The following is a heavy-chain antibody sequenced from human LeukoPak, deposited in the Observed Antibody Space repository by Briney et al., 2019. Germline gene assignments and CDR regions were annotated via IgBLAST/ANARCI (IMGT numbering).Heavy chain of an antibody. Sequence: ASVKVSCKASGYTFTSYGISWVRQAPGKGLEWVSGISGTGGSTDYADSVKGRFTISRDNSKNTLYLQMNSLRADDTAVYYCAKSPGYGDYVGYHFDYWGQGTLVTVSS. CDR1: GYTFTSYG. J-gene: IGHJ4*02. CDR3: AKSPGYGDYVGYHFDY. CDR2: ISGTGGST. D-gene: IGHD4-17*01. V-gene: IGHV3-23*01.